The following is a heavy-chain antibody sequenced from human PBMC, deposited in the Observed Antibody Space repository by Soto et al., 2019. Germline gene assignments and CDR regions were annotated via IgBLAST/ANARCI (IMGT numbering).Heavy chain of an antibody. CDR2: IYHSGTT. Sequence: PSETLSLTCNVSGDSVTSMSYYWGWIRQPPGKGLEWIGSIYHSGTTYHNPSLKGRITMSINKSKNQFSLELNSLISEDTAVYYCATPQDYDGCLDSWGQGTLVTVSS. CDR3: ATPQDYDGCLDS. J-gene: IGHJ4*02. CDR1: GDSVTSMSYY. V-gene: IGHV4-39*01. D-gene: IGHD3-22*01.